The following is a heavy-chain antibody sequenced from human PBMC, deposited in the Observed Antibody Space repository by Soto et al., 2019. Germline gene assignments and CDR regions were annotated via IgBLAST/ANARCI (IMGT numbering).Heavy chain of an antibody. Sequence: QVHLQESGPGLVKPSGTLSLTCGVSGGSINNGYWWTWVRQPPRKGLEWIGEKHHSGSTNYNLSLKXXVSISLDKSKNQFSLILSSVTAADTAVYYCAYSSGWWRLDVWGQGTTVTVSS. CDR3: AYSSGWWRLDV. J-gene: IGHJ6*02. D-gene: IGHD6-19*01. CDR2: KHHSGST. V-gene: IGHV4-4*02. CDR1: GGSINNGYW.